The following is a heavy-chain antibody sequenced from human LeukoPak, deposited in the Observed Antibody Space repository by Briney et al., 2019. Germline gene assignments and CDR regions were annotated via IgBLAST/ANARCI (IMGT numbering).Heavy chain of an antibody. Sequence: GGSLRLSCAASGFTFSSYAMSWVRQAPGKGLEWVSAISGSGGSTYYADSVKGRFTISRDNSKNTLYLQMNSLRAEDTAVYYCAAPRLGYCSGGSCYNFDYWGQGTLVTVSS. CDR2: ISGSGGST. V-gene: IGHV3-23*01. J-gene: IGHJ4*02. D-gene: IGHD2-15*01. CDR3: AAPRLGYCSGGSCYNFDY. CDR1: GFTFSSYA.